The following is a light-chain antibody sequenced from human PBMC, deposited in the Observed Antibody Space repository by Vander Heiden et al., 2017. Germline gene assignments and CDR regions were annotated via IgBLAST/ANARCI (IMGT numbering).Light chain of an antibody. V-gene: IGKV3D-15*01. CDR3: QHYENWPPWT. CDR1: QKVNRN. Sequence: IVMTLSPPSLSLSATERATLACRASQKVNRNVAWYRQKPGQAPRLLIWGASNRATDIPVRISGSGSGTQFSLTISSLQSEDFAVYYCQHYENWPPWTFGQGTKVETK. CDR2: GAS. J-gene: IGKJ1*01.